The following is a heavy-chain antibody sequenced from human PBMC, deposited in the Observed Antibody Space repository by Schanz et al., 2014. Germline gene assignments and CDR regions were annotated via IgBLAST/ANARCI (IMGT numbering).Heavy chain of an antibody. J-gene: IGHJ4*02. Sequence: QVQLVQSGAEVKKPGASVKVSCKASGYTFTSYGISWVRQAPGQGLEWLGWISGSNGNTNYTQKFQGRVTMTIDPYTSTAYMELRSLRSDDTAVFYCARDFSAYVGNYFDYWGQGTLVTVSS. D-gene: IGHD5-12*01. CDR3: ARDFSAYVGNYFDY. CDR2: ISGSNGNT. V-gene: IGHV1-18*01. CDR1: GYTFTSYG.